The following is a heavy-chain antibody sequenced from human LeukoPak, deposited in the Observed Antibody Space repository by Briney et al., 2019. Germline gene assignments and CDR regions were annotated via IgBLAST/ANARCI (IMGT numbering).Heavy chain of an antibody. J-gene: IGHJ4*02. CDR1: GFTFSSYG. Sequence: HTGGSLRLSCAASGFTFSSYGMHWVRQAPGKGLEWVAVISYDGSNKYYADSVKGRFTISRDNSKNTLYLQMNSLRAEDTAVYYCAKTSYSSGPWYFDYWGQGTLVTVSS. V-gene: IGHV3-30*18. D-gene: IGHD6-19*01. CDR3: AKTSYSSGPWYFDY. CDR2: ISYDGSNK.